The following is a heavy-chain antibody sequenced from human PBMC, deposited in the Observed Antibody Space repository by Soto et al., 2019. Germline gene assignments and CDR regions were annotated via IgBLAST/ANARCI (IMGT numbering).Heavy chain of an antibody. CDR3: ARDIRVNWFDP. V-gene: IGHV1-18*01. D-gene: IGHD2-2*02. J-gene: IGHJ5*02. CDR1: GYTFPSYD. Sequence: ASVKVSCKASGYTFPSYDINWVRQATGQRLDWMGWISAYNGNTNYAQKLQGRVTMTTDTSTSTAYMELRSLSSDDTAVYYCARDIRVNWFDPWGQGTLVTVSS. CDR2: ISAYNGNT.